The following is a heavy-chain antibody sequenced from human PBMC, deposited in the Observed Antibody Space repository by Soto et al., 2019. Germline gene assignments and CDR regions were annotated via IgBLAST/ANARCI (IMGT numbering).Heavy chain of an antibody. CDR3: TTKLRYFDWLWEHGMDV. Sequence: GGSLRLSCAASGFTFSNAWMNWVRQAPGKGLEWVGRIKSKTDGGTTDYAAPVKGRFTISGDDSKNTLYLQMNSLKTEDTAVYYCTTKLRYFDWLWEHGMDVWGQGTTVTVSS. CDR2: IKSKTDGGTT. CDR1: GFTFSNAW. D-gene: IGHD3-9*01. V-gene: IGHV3-15*07. J-gene: IGHJ6*02.